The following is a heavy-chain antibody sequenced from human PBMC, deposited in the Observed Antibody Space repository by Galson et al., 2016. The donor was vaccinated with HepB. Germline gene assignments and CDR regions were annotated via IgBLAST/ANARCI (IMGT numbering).Heavy chain of an antibody. Sequence: PALVKPTQTLTLTCTFSGFSLSTSGISVSWIRQPPGKALEWLALVDWDDDKYYNISLRTRLTISKDTSKNQVVLTMANMDPVDTATYYCTRTTWFETYYFDSGGPGTLVTVSS. CDR1: GFSLSTSGIS. D-gene: IGHD3-10*01. J-gene: IGHJ4*02. CDR3: TRTTWFETYYFDS. V-gene: IGHV2-70*01. CDR2: VDWDDDK.